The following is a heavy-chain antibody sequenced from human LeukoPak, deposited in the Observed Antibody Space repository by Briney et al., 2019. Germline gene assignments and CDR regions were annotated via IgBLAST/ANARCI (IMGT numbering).Heavy chain of an antibody. CDR1: GIIFSDHW. CDR2: INQDGSEE. D-gene: IGHD5-12*01. J-gene: IGHJ4*02. V-gene: IGHV3-7*01. Sequence: GGSLKLSCAASGIIFSDHWMTWVRQAPGKGLEWVAQINQDGSEEYYMDSVKARFTISRDNAKNSVFLQMNSLRAEDTAVYYCVRDGGVSGYDLLDYWGQGTLVTVSS. CDR3: VRDGGVSGYDLLDY.